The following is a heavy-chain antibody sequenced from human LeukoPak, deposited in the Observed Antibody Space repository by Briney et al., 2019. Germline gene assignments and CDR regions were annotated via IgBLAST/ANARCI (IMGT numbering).Heavy chain of an antibody. J-gene: IGHJ4*02. D-gene: IGHD5-24*01. CDR1: GGSISNYY. Sequence: SETLSLTCTVSGGSISNYYWSWIRQPPGKGLEWIGYIYYSGSTNYNPSLKSRVTMSVDTSKNQFSLKLSSVTAADTAVYYCARGDRYGEYWGQGTLVTVSS. CDR2: IYYSGST. V-gene: IGHV4-59*01. CDR3: ARGDRYGEY.